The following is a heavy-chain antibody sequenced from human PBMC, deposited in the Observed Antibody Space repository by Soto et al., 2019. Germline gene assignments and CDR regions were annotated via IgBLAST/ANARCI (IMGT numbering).Heavy chain of an antibody. CDR3: ARDKGVAAAGITWFDP. D-gene: IGHD6-13*01. CDR1: GASMNSYH. V-gene: IGHV4-4*07. CDR2: IHSSGST. J-gene: IGHJ5*02. Sequence: SETLSLTCTVSGASMNSYHWSWIRQPAGKGLEWIGHIHSSGSTNYNPSLKSRVTMSVDTSKNQFSLRLMSLTAADTAVYYCARDKGVAAAGITWFDPWGRGSLVTVSS.